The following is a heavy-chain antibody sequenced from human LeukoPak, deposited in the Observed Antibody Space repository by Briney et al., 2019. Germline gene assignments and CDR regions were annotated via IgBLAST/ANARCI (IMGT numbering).Heavy chain of an antibody. CDR3: ARETTLTGYSSGLGFNY. CDR2: IYDSGTT. V-gene: IGHV4-59*01. Sequence: PSETLSLTCAVSGGSISGWYWRWLRQPPGKGREGGGHIYDSGTTNYNPSLKSRVTMSVDSSKNQFSLKLTSVTAADTAVYYCARETTLTGYSSGLGFNYWGQGTLVTVSS. D-gene: IGHD6-19*01. J-gene: IGHJ4*02. CDR1: GGSISGWY.